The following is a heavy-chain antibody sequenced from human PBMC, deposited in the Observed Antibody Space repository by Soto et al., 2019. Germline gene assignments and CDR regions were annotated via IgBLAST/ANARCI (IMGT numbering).Heavy chain of an antibody. Sequence: PSETLSLTCAVYGGSFSGYYWSWLRQPPGKGLEWIGEINHSGSTNYNPSLKSRVTMSVDTSKNQLSLKLSSVTAADTAVYYCARGSGYSSGWYYFDYWGQGTLVTVSS. J-gene: IGHJ4*02. CDR2: INHSGST. D-gene: IGHD6-19*01. CDR3: ARGSGYSSGWYYFDY. V-gene: IGHV4-34*01. CDR1: GGSFSGYY.